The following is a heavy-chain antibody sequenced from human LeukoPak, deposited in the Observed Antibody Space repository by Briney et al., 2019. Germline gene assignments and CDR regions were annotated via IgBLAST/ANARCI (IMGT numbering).Heavy chain of an antibody. V-gene: IGHV3-30*03. D-gene: IGHD4-17*01. CDR2: ISYDGRNE. Sequence: GSLRLSCAASGFTFSRYSIHWFRQAPGKGLEWVTVISYDGRNEYYADSVKGRFTISRDNSKNTLFLQMNSLRAEDTAVYYCAVTTSTTGYYYGMDVWGQGTAVTVSS. CDR3: AVTTSTTGYYYGMDV. J-gene: IGHJ6*02. CDR1: GFTFSRYS.